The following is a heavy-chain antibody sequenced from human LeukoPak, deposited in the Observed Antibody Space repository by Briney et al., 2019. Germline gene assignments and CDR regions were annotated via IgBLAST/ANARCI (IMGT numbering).Heavy chain of an antibody. CDR2: IYSGGRT. J-gene: IGHJ6*01. CDR1: GFTVSRNY. CDR3: ARKGYYYGMDV. Sequence: GGSLRLSCAASGFTVSRNYMSWVRGSPGPGREWVSVIYSGGRTYYSNTVKGRFPIPRDNTKNTLYLQMNILRAEDTAVYYCARKGYYYGMDVWGQGTTVTVSS. V-gene: IGHV3-53*01.